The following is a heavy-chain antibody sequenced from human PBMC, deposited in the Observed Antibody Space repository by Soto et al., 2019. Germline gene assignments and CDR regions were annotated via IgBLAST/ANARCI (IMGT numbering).Heavy chain of an antibody. Sequence: TSETLSLTCAVSGGSISSSNWWSWVRQPPGKGLEWIGEIYHSGSTNYNPSLKSRVTISVDKSKNQFSLKLSSVTAADTAVYYCARGRGAAAGTGTFDYWGQGTLVTVSS. V-gene: IGHV4-4*02. J-gene: IGHJ4*02. D-gene: IGHD6-13*01. CDR2: IYHSGST. CDR3: ARGRGAAAGTGTFDY. CDR1: GGSISSSNW.